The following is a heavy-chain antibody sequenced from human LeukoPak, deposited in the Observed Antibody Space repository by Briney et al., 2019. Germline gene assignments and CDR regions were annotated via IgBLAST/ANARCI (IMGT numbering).Heavy chain of an antibody. CDR1: GYTFTGYY. CDR2: VSPHSGAT. Sequence: ASVKVSCKASGYTFTGYYMHWVRQAPGQGLEWMGWVSPHSGATNYAQKFQGRVTMTRDTSISTAYMELGRLRSDDTAVYYCASKTGGSGSPFDYWGQGTLVTVSS. D-gene: IGHD3-10*01. J-gene: IGHJ4*02. V-gene: IGHV1-2*02. CDR3: ASKTGGSGSPFDY.